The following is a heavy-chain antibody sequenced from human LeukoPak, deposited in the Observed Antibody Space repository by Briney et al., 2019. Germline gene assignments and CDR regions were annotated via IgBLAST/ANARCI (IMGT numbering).Heavy chain of an antibody. CDR1: GGTFSSYA. V-gene: IGHV1-46*01. J-gene: IGHJ6*02. Sequence: ASVKVSCKASGGTFSSYAISWVRQAPGQGLEWMGIINPSGGSTSYAQKFQGRVTMTTETSTSTVYMDLRSLRSDDTAVYYCAKLYSSGWPLECMDVWGQGTTVTVSS. CDR3: AKLYSSGWPLECMDV. CDR2: INPSGGST. D-gene: IGHD6-19*01.